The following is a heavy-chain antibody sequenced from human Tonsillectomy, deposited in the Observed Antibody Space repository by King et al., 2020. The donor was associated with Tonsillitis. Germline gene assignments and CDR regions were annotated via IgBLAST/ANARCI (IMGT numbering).Heavy chain of an antibody. CDR3: AKDLVPSGSNQLLHNHYYYTMDV. D-gene: IGHD2-2*01. J-gene: IGHJ6*02. V-gene: IGHV3-23*04. Sequence: VQLVESGGGLVQPGGSLRLSCAASGFTFSNYAMNWVRQAPGKGLEWVSVIGDSGGYTYYADPVQGRFTISRDNSKNTLYLQMNSLRAEDTALYYCAKDLVPSGSNQLLHNHYYYTMDVWGQGTTVTVSS. CDR2: IGDSGGYT. CDR1: GFTFSNYA.